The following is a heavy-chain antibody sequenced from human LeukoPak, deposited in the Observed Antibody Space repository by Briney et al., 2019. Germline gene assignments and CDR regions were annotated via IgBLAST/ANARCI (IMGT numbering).Heavy chain of an antibody. CDR3: AKAYDSGGYYFRGLGS. D-gene: IGHD3-22*01. J-gene: IGHJ5*02. CDR2: ISWNSGSI. Sequence: GGSLRLSCAASGFTFDDYGMSWVRQAPGKGLEWVSGISWNSGSIGYADSVKGRFTISRDNAKNSLYLQMNSLRAEDMALYYCAKAYDSGGYYFRGLGSWGKGTLVTVSS. CDR1: GFTFDDYG. V-gene: IGHV3-9*03.